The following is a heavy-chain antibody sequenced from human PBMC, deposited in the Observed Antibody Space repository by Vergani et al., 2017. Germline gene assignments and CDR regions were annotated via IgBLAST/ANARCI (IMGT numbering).Heavy chain of an antibody. Sequence: QVQLQESGPGLVKPSQTLSLTCTVSGGSISSGDYYWSWIRQPPGKGLEWIGYIYYSGSTYYNPSLKSRVTISVDTSKNQFSLKLSSVTAADTAVYYCARDGPRGPWSGYFWFDPWGQGTLVTVSS. CDR1: GGSISSGDYY. CDR3: ARDGPRGPWSGYFWFDP. CDR2: IYYSGST. D-gene: IGHD3-3*01. V-gene: IGHV4-30-4*08. J-gene: IGHJ5*02.